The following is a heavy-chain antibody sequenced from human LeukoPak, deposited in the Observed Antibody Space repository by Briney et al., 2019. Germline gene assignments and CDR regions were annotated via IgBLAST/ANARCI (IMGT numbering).Heavy chain of an antibody. Sequence: GSLRLSCAASGFTFSSYAMTWIRQPPGKGLEWIGYIYYSGSTNYNPSLKSRVTISVDTSKNQFSLKLSSVTAADTAVYYCAGANDYGDFDYWGQGTLVTVSS. V-gene: IGHV4-59*01. CDR2: IYYSGST. D-gene: IGHD4-17*01. CDR1: GFTFSSYA. CDR3: AGANDYGDFDY. J-gene: IGHJ4*02.